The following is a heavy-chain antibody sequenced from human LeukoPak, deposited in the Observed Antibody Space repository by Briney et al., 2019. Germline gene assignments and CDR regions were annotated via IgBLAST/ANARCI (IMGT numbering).Heavy chain of an antibody. V-gene: IGHV3-7*01. Sequence: PGRSLRLSCAASGFNFSTYWMTSVRQVLGKGLEWVANIKEDGSEIYYVDAVKGRFSISRDNAKTSLYLQMNNLSVADTAVYYCVTDQTGRHPYFFDYWGQGTLVTVSS. CDR3: VTDQTGRHPYFFDY. CDR1: GFNFSTYW. CDR2: IKEDGSEI. J-gene: IGHJ4*02. D-gene: IGHD3-10*01.